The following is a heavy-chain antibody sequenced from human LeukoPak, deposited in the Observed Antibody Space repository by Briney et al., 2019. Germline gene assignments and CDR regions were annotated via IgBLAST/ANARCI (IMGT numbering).Heavy chain of an antibody. Sequence: GALRFSCPAPGFTFAPSAINWVGKGQGRVQEWVSVIKADGSGTFYADSVRGRFTTSRDNSKNSLYLQMNSLTSEDTALYYCATWAFYHNLDVWGQGTTVIVSS. CDR3: ATWAFYHNLDV. J-gene: IGHJ6*02. CDR2: IKADGSGT. D-gene: IGHD2/OR15-2a*01. V-gene: IGHV3-43*02. CDR1: GFTFAPSA.